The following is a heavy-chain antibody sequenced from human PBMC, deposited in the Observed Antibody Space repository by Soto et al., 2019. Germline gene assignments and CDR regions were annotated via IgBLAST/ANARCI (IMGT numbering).Heavy chain of an antibody. CDR1: GGSFSGYY. CDR3: ARGEDYDILTGYYHPSGWFDP. J-gene: IGHJ5*02. CDR2: INHSGST. V-gene: IGHV4-34*01. Sequence: SETLSLTCAVYGGSFSGYYWSWIRQPPGKGLEWIGEINHSGSTNYNPSLKSRVTISVDTSKNQFSLKLSSVTAADTAVYYCARGEDYDILTGYYHPSGWFDPWGQGTLVTVSS. D-gene: IGHD3-9*01.